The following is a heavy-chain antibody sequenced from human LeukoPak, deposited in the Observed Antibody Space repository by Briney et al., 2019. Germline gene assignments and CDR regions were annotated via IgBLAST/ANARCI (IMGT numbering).Heavy chain of an antibody. D-gene: IGHD4-4*01. CDR2: ISWDGGST. V-gene: IGHV3-43*01. J-gene: IGHJ6*02. CDR3: AKEDAGNSNYYYGMDV. Sequence: PGGSLRLSCAASGFAFDDYTMHWVRQAPGKGLEWVSLISWDGGSTYYADSVKGRFTIPRDNSKNSLYLQMNSLRTEDTALYYCAKEDAGNSNYYYGMDVWGQGTTVTVSS. CDR1: GFAFDDYT.